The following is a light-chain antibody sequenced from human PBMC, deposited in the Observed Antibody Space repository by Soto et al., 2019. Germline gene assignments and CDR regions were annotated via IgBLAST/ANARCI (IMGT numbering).Light chain of an antibody. V-gene: IGLV6-57*01. Sequence: NFMLTQPHSVSESPGKTVIISCTRSSGSIASNSVQWYQQRPGSSPATVIFDDNQRPSGVPDRFSGSIDSSSNSASLSISGLETEDEADYYCQCFDSSGHWVFGGGTKLTVL. CDR3: QCFDSSGHWV. CDR2: DDN. J-gene: IGLJ3*02. CDR1: SGSIASNS.